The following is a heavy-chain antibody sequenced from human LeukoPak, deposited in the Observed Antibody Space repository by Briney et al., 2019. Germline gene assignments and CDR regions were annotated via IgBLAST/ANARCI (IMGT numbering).Heavy chain of an antibody. V-gene: IGHV4-39*01. J-gene: IGHJ4*02. Sequence: PSETLSLTCTVSGGSISSSSYYWGWIRQPPGKGLEWIGSIYYSGSTYHNPSLKSRVTISVDTSKNQFSLKLSSVTAADTAVYYCARLFPQMSTARRYFDYWGQGTLVTVSS. CDR3: ARLFPQMSTARRYFDY. CDR1: GGSISSSSYY. CDR2: IYYSGST. D-gene: IGHD5/OR15-5a*01.